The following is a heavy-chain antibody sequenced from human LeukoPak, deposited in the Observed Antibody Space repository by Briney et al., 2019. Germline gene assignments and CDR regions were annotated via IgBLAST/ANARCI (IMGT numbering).Heavy chain of an antibody. CDR1: GFTFSSYA. D-gene: IGHD5-24*01. CDR3: AKVGDGYNLDY. V-gene: IGHV3-23*01. CDR2: ISGSGGST. J-gene: IGHJ4*02. Sequence: GGSLRLSCAASGFTFSSYAMSWVRQAPGKGLEWVSPISGSGGSTYYADSVKGRFTISRDNSKNTLYLQTNSLRAEDTAVYYCAKVGDGYNLDYWGQGTLVTVSS.